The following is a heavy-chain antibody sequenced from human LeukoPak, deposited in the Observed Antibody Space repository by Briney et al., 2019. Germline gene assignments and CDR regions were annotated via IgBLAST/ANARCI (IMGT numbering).Heavy chain of an antibody. CDR3: ARGAFDY. CDR2: IYYSGST. V-gene: IGHV4-39*01. D-gene: IGHD4/OR15-4a*01. CDR1: GGSISSSSYY. J-gene: IGHJ4*02. Sequence: PSETLSLTCTVSGGSISSSSYYWGWIRQPPGKGLEWIGSIYYSGSTYYNPSLKSRVTISVDTSKNQFSLKLSSVTAADTAVYYCARGAFDYWGQGTLVTVSS.